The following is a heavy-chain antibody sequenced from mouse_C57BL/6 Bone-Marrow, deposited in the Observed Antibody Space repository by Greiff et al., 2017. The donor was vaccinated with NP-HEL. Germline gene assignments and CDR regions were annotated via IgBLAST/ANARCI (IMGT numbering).Heavy chain of an antibody. Sequence: VQLQQSGAELVKPGASVKLSCKASGYTFTEYTIHWVKQRSGQGLEWIGWFYPGSGSIKYNEKFKDKATLTADKSSSTVYMELSRLTSEDSAVYFCARHEGPPYYGSSYGYFDVWGTGTTVTVSS. CDR3: ARHEGPPYYGSSYGYFDV. D-gene: IGHD1-1*01. V-gene: IGHV1-62-2*01. CDR1: GYTFTEYT. J-gene: IGHJ1*03. CDR2: FYPGSGSI.